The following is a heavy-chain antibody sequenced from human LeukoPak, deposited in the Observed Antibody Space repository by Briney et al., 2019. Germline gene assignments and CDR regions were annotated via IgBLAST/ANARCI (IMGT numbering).Heavy chain of an antibody. CDR1: GGSFSSYY. CDR3: ARSAYFGSAFDY. Sequence: SETLSLTCTVSGGSFSSYYWSWIRQPPGKGLEWIGYIYYSGSTNYNPSLKSRVTISVDTSKNQFSLKLISVTAADTAVYYCARSAYFGSAFDYWGQGNLVTVSS. V-gene: IGHV4-59*01. J-gene: IGHJ4*02. D-gene: IGHD3-10*01. CDR2: IYYSGST.